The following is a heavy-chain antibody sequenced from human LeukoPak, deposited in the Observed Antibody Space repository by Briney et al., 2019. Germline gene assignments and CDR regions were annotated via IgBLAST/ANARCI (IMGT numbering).Heavy chain of an antibody. CDR1: GYTFTGYY. CDR2: INPNSGGT. Sequence: GASVKVSCKASGYTFTGYYMHWVRQAPGQGLEWMGWINPNSGGTNYAQKFQGWVTMTRDTSISTAYMELSRLRSDDTAVYYCARINCSGGSCYPYYFDYWGQGTLVTVSS. CDR3: ARINCSGGSCYPYYFDY. J-gene: IGHJ4*02. V-gene: IGHV1-2*04. D-gene: IGHD2-15*01.